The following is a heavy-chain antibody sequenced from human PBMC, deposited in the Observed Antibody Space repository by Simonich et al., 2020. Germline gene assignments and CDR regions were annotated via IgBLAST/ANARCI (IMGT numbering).Heavy chain of an antibody. CDR1: GFTFSSYA. CDR2: IRGSGVST. CDR3: AKRSGVSITGTFDY. D-gene: IGHD1-7*01. J-gene: IGHJ4*02. V-gene: IGHV3-23*01. Sequence: EVQLLESGGGLVQPGGSLRLSCAASGFTFSSYAMSWVRQAPGKGGGWVSAIRGSGVSTYYADSVKGRFTISRDNSKNTLYLQMNSLRAEDTAVYYCAKRSGVSITGTFDYWGQGTLVTVSS.